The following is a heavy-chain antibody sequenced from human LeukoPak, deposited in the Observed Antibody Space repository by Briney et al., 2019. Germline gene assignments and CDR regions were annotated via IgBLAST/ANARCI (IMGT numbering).Heavy chain of an antibody. Sequence: GGSLRLSCAASGFTLSSFEMNWVRQAPGKGLEWVSYISSSGSSIYYGDSVKGRFTISRDNAKNTLYLQMNSLRAEDTAVYYCARVSASPWTGAFDMWGQGTMVTVSS. V-gene: IGHV3-48*03. CDR1: GFTLSSFE. CDR2: ISSSGSSI. J-gene: IGHJ3*02. D-gene: IGHD3-16*02. CDR3: ARVSASPWTGAFDM.